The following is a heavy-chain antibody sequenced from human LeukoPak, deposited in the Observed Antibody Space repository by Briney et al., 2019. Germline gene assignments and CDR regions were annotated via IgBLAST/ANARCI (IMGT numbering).Heavy chain of an antibody. J-gene: IGHJ5*02. Sequence: ASVKVSCKASGYTFIGYYMHWVRQAPGQGLQWMGWNNLNTGGTNYAQKFQGRVTMTRDTSITTAYMELSGLRSDDTAVYFCARGPFRNVETPMLASRFDPWGQGTLVTVSS. D-gene: IGHD5-18*01. CDR1: GYTFIGYY. CDR2: NNLNTGGT. V-gene: IGHV1-2*02. CDR3: ARGPFRNVETPMLASRFDP.